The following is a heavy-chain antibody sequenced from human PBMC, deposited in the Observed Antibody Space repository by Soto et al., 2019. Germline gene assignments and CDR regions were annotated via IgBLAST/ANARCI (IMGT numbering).Heavy chain of an antibody. CDR2: ITRNSDI. V-gene: IGHV3-21*01. D-gene: IGHD2-21*02. CDR1: GVTFCSYS. Sequence: PGGSLRVRCAASGVTFCSYSIHWVRQAPGKGLEWVSAITRNSDIYYADSVKGRFTISRDNAQNSVSLQMNSLRAEDTAVYYCAREETAWPLAYGLDVWGQGTTVTVSS. J-gene: IGHJ6*02. CDR3: AREETAWPLAYGLDV.